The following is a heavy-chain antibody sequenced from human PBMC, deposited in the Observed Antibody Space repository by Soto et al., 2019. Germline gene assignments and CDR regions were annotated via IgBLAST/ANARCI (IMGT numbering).Heavy chain of an antibody. CDR2: ISWNSGSI. CDR1: GFTFDDYA. Sequence: GGSLRLSCAASGFTFDDYAMHWVRQAPGKGLEWVSGISWNSGSIGYADSVKGRFTISRDNAKNSLYLQMNSLRAEDTALYYCAKQPVGTEDYFDYWGQGTLVTVSS. CDR3: AKQPVGTEDYFDY. D-gene: IGHD2-21*02. V-gene: IGHV3-9*01. J-gene: IGHJ4*02.